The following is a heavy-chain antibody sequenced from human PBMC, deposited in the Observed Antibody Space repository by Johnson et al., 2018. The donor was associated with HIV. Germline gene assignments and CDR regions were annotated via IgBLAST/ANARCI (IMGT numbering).Heavy chain of an antibody. Sequence: VQLVESGGGLVQPGGSLRLSCAASGFTVSSNYMSWVRQAPGKGREWVSALYSGGSTYYADSVKGRFTRSRDNSMQTMYLQMNSLRAEDTAVYYCAGQVRAFDIWGQGTMVTVSS. CDR2: LYSGGST. CDR1: GFTVSSNY. D-gene: IGHD6-19*01. V-gene: IGHV3-66*02. CDR3: AGQVRAFDI. J-gene: IGHJ3*02.